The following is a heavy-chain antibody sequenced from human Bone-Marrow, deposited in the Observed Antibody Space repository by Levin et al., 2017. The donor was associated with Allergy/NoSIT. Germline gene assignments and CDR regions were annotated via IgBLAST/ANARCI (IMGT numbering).Heavy chain of an antibody. Sequence: AGGSLRLSCSVSGGSLTSNNYYWGWIRQPPGTGLEWIGSISYSGNTYYNSSLKSRVTISVDTSKDQFSLKLHSVTAADTAVYYCARQPEEIIMTRDVTTIYWFDPWGRGTLVTVSS. CDR3: ARQPEEIIMTRDVTTIYWFDP. D-gene: IGHD3-16*01. CDR1: GGSLTSNNYY. CDR2: ISYSGNT. J-gene: IGHJ5*02. V-gene: IGHV4-39*01.